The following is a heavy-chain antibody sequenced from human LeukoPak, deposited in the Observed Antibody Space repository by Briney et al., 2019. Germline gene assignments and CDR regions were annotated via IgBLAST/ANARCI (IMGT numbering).Heavy chain of an antibody. D-gene: IGHD1-26*01. V-gene: IGHV3-30*03. Sequence: PGQSLRLSCAASGFTLSSYGMHCVREAPSKGLEWVAVISYDGSNKYYADSVKCRFTISRDNSKNTLYLQMNSLRAEDTAVYYCARYPAGIGDYLGQGTLVTVSS. CDR1: GFTLSSYG. CDR2: ISYDGSNK. J-gene: IGHJ4*02. CDR3: ARYPAGIGDY.